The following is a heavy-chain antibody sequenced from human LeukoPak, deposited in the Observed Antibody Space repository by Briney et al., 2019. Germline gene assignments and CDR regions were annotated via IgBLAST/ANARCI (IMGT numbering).Heavy chain of an antibody. V-gene: IGHV4-59*01. Sequence: SETLSLTCTVSGGSISSYYWSWIRQPPGKGLEWIGYIYYSGSTNYKSSLKSRVTISVDTSKNQFSLKLSSVTAADTAVYYCARANYYYYYYMDVWGKGTTVTISS. CDR2: IYYSGST. J-gene: IGHJ6*03. CDR3: ARANYYYYYYMDV. CDR1: GGSISSYY.